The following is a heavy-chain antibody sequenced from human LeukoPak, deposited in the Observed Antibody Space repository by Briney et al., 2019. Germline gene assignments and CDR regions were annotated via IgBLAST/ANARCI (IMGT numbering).Heavy chain of an antibody. CDR2: ISSSSSTI. D-gene: IGHD2-15*01. V-gene: IGHV3-48*01. Sequence: AGGSLRLSCAASGFTFSSYSMNWVRQAPGKGLEWVSYISSSSSTIYYADSVKGRFTISRDNAKNSPYLQMNSLRADDTAVYYCAKRTCSGGTCSFDYWGQGTLVTVSS. J-gene: IGHJ4*02. CDR1: GFTFSSYS. CDR3: AKRTCSGGTCSFDY.